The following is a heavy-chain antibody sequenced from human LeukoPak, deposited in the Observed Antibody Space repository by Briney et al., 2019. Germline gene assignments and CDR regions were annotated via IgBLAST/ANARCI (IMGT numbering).Heavy chain of an antibody. V-gene: IGHV4-59*08. CDR1: GGSISSYY. J-gene: IGHJ3*02. D-gene: IGHD5-18*01. Sequence: SETLSLTCTVSGGSISSYYWSWIRQPPGKGLEWIGYIYYSGSTYYNPSLKSRVTISVDTSKNQFSLKLSSVTAADTAVYYCARHPRSGNTYGFNAFDIWGQGTVVTVSS. CDR2: IYYSGST. CDR3: ARHPRSGNTYGFNAFDI.